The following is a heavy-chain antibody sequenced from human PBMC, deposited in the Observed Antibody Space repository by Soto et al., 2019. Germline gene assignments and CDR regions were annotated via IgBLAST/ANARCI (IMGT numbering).Heavy chain of an antibody. CDR3: ARRFYCSRISCYDY. CDR2: VNSDESST. CDR1: GFTFSTYW. V-gene: IGHV3-74*03. D-gene: IGHD2-2*01. J-gene: IGHJ4*02. Sequence: EVQLVESGGGLVQPGGSLRLSCAASGFTFSTYWMHWVRQAPGKGLVWVSRVNSDESSTKYADSVKGRFTISRDNAKNTLYLQMNNLRAEDTAVYYCARRFYCSRISCYDYWGQGTLVTVSS.